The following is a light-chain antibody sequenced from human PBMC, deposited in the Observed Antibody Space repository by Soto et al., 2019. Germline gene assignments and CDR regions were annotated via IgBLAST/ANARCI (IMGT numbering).Light chain of an antibody. V-gene: IGKV3-15*01. J-gene: IGKJ2*01. CDR3: QQGHNWPLT. Sequence: EIVMTQSPATLSVSPGERATLSCRASQSISTELAWYQQKPGQPPRLLIYSAYTRATGVPARFTGSGSGSKFTLTISGLQSEDFAVYYCQQGHNWPLTFGQGTRLEI. CDR2: SAY. CDR1: QSISTE.